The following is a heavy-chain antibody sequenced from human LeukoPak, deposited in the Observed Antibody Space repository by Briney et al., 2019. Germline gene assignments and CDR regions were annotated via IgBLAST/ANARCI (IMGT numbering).Heavy chain of an antibody. V-gene: IGHV4-34*01. J-gene: IGHJ4*01. D-gene: IGHD1-14*01. CDR1: SGSFSGYY. CDR3: AGDHYLALKD. CDR2: ISPSGST. Sequence: TSETLSLTCAVYSGSFSGYYWSWIRQPPGKGLEWIGEISPSGSTTYNPSLKTRVTISTDTSKNQFSLKLNSVTAADTAVYYCAGDHYLALKDWGHGMLVTVSS.